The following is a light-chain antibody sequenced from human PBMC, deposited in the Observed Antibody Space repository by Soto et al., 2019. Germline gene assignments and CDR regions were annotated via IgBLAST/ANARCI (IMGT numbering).Light chain of an antibody. V-gene: IGKV3-15*01. CDR3: QQYNIWPPYT. CDR2: GAS. CDR1: QRISSN. Sequence: EIVMTQSPATLSVSPGERATLYCKASQRISSNLAWYQQKPGQPPRLLIYGASTRATGISARFGGSGSGTEFTLTISGLQSEDFALYYCQQYNIWPPYTFGQGTKVEIK. J-gene: IGKJ2*01.